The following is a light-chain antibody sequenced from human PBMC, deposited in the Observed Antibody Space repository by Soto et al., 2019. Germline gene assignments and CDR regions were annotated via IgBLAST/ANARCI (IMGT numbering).Light chain of an antibody. J-gene: IGLJ1*01. V-gene: IGLV2-23*02. CDR3: CSYAVSNTYL. CDR1: DSGVGSHNL. Sequence: QSVLTQPASVSASPGQSITISCTGTDSGVGSHNLVSWYQLHPGKAPKLMIYEVTKRPSGVTNRFSGSKSGNTASLTIAWLQAEDEADYYCCSYAVSNTYLFGNGTKVTVL. CDR2: EVT.